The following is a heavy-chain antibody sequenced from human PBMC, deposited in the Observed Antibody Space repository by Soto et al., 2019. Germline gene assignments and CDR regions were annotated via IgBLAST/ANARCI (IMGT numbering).Heavy chain of an antibody. CDR3: ERGWAGRAMVTDFFAY. D-gene: IGHD5-18*01. Sequence: QVQLVESGGGLVQPGRSLRLSCAASGFTFSSYGMHWVRQAPGKGLEWVAVIWYDGSNKYYAYSVKGQFTISRDNYKNTLYLQMNSMRAEDRAVYYCERGWAGRAMVTDFFAYWGQGTLLTSSS. V-gene: IGHV3-33*01. J-gene: IGHJ4*02. CDR1: GFTFSSYG. CDR2: IWYDGSNK.